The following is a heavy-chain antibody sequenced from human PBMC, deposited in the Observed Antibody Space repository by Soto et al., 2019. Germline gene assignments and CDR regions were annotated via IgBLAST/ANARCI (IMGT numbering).Heavy chain of an antibody. J-gene: IGHJ6*02. Sequence: PGGSLRLSCAASGFNFDTYAMTWVRQAPGKGLEWVSSISGSDGTTYYRDSVKGRFTISRDNSKNTLSLQMNSLRVEDTAVYYCVRDWTGDSCPCMDVWGQGTTVTVSS. CDR3: VRDWTGDSCPCMDV. CDR2: ISGSDGTT. V-gene: IGHV3-23*01. CDR1: GFNFDTYA. D-gene: IGHD2-2*01.